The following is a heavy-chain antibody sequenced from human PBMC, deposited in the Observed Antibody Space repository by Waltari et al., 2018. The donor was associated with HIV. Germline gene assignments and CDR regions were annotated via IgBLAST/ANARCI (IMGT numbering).Heavy chain of an antibody. J-gene: IGHJ3*02. CDR2: IIPILGIA. CDR1: GGTFSSYA. CDR3: ARRSPLTTRDAFDI. Sequence: QVQLVQSGAEVKKPGSSVKVSCKASGGTFSSYAISWVRQAPGQGLGWMGRIIPILGIANYAQKFQGRVTITADKSTSTAYMELSSLRSEDTAVYYCARRSPLTTRDAFDIWGQGTMVTVSS. V-gene: IGHV1-69*04. D-gene: IGHD4-17*01.